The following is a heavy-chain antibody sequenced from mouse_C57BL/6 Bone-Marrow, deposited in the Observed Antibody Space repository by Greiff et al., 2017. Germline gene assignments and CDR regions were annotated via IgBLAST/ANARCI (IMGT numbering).Heavy chain of an antibody. J-gene: IGHJ1*03. Sequence: VQLVESGAELARPGASVKLSCKASGYTFTSYGISWVKQRTGQGLEWIGEIYPRSGNTYYNEKSKGKATLTADKSSSTAYMELRSLTSEDSAVYFCARRYYGSPHWDFDVGGTGTTVTVSS. CDR3: ARRYYGSPHWDFDV. D-gene: IGHD1-1*01. CDR2: IYPRSGNT. V-gene: IGHV1-81*01. CDR1: GYTFTSYG.